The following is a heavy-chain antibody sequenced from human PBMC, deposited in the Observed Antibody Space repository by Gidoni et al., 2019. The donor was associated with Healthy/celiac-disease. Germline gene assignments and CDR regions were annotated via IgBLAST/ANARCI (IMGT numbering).Heavy chain of an antibody. D-gene: IGHD1-26*01. CDR3: AKEPKWELSLGYFDY. V-gene: IGHV3-30*02. CDR1: GCTFSCYG. J-gene: IGHJ4*02. Sequence: QVQLVEPGGGVVQPGGSLRLPRAASGCTFSCYGMHWVRHAPGKGLEWGAFIRYNGSNKYYADSVKGRFTISRDNSKNTLYLQMNSLRAEDTAVYYCAKEPKWELSLGYFDYWGQGTLVTVSS. CDR2: IRYNGSNK.